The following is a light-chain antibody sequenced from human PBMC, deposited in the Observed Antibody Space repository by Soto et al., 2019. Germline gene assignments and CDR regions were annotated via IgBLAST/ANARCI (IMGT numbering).Light chain of an antibody. CDR3: QQRSSWPRA. V-gene: IGKV3-11*01. J-gene: IGKJ1*01. Sequence: EILITQSPSTLSVSPGERVTFSCRASQSVTTQLAWYQQKPGQAPRLLIYDASNRATGIPARFSGSGSGTDFTLTISSLEPEDFAVYYCQQRSSWPRAFGQGTKVDIK. CDR2: DAS. CDR1: QSVTTQ.